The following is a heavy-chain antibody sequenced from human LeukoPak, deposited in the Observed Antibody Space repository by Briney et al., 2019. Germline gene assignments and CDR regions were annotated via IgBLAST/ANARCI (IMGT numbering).Heavy chain of an antibody. CDR3: ARHHSSPWGFDY. CDR2: IYTSGST. V-gene: IGHV4-61*02. D-gene: IGHD6-13*01. J-gene: IGHJ4*02. Sequence: SETLSLTCTVSGGSISSGSYYWSWIRQPAGKGLEWIGRIYTSGSTNYNPSLKSRVTISVDTSKNQFSLKLSSVTAADTAVYYCARHHSSPWGFDYWGQGTLVTVSS. CDR1: GGSISSGSYY.